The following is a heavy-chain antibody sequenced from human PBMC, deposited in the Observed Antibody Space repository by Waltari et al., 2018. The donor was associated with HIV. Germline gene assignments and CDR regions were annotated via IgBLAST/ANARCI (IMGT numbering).Heavy chain of an antibody. J-gene: IGHJ3*01. CDR3: GKGVVGALGGAFDL. CDR2: IRYDGSKK. Sequence: QVQLVESGGGVVQPGGSLRLSCAASGFTFSTYGVHWVRQAPGKGLEWVTFIRYDGSKKYYADSVKGRFTVSRDNSKNTLYLQMDSLRPEDTAIYYCGKGVVGALGGAFDLWGQGTMVTVFS. D-gene: IGHD1-26*01. V-gene: IGHV3-30*02. CDR1: GFTFSTYG.